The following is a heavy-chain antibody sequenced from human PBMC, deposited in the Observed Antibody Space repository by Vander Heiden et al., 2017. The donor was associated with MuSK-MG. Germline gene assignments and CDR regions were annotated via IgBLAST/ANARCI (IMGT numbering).Heavy chain of an antibody. CDR1: GSPFTSYS. CDR3: AKYHKYSSGKGFLDY. D-gene: IGHD6-19*01. J-gene: IGHJ4*02. CDR2: ISSSASSA. V-gene: IGHV3-23*01. Sequence: EVQLLESGGGLVQPGGSLRLSCAASGSPFTSYSMSWVRQAPGKGLEWVSTISSSASSARYADAVKGRFTISRDNSENTLFLQVDSLRAEDTAVYYCAKYHKYSSGKGFLDYWGQGTLVTVSS.